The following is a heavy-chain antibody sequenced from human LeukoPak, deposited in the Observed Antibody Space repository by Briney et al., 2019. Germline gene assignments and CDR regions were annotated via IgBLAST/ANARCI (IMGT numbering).Heavy chain of an antibody. Sequence: GGSLRLSCAASGFTFSSYAMHWVRQAPDKGLEWVAVLSYDGNNEFYADPVKGRFTLSRDNSKNTLYVQMNSLRTEDTAVYYCAREGGEGIDYWGQGTLVTVSS. D-gene: IGHD2-21*01. CDR3: AREGGEGIDY. V-gene: IGHV3-30*04. CDR2: LSYDGNNE. CDR1: GFTFSSYA. J-gene: IGHJ4*02.